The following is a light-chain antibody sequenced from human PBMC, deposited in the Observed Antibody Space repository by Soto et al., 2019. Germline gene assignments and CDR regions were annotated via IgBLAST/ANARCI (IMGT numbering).Light chain of an antibody. CDR2: GAS. CDR1: QSVSSNF. CDR3: HHYGRSAIFI. Sequence: EIVMTQSPGTLSLSPGERATLSCRASQSVSSNFLAWYQQRPGQAPRLLMDGASSRAAGIPDRFSGSGSGTDFTLTISRLEPEDFAVYYCHHYGRSAIFIFGPGTTVDIK. J-gene: IGKJ3*01. V-gene: IGKV3-20*01.